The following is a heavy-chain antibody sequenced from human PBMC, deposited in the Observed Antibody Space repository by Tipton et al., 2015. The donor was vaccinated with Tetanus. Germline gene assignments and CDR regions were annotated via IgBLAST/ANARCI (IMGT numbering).Heavy chain of an antibody. Sequence: VQLVQSGAEVKKPGESLKISCQGSGYNFNLYWIAWVRQMPGKGLEYMGIIYPGDSDTSNSPSFQGQVTISADKSTSTAYPQWSRLKASDTAISYCESRLGHYTGDYIWHLDLWGRGTLVTVSS. V-gene: IGHV5-51*01. CDR1: GYNFNLYW. CDR2: IYPGDSDT. CDR3: ESRLGHYTGDYIWHLDL. D-gene: IGHD1-1*01. J-gene: IGHJ2*01.